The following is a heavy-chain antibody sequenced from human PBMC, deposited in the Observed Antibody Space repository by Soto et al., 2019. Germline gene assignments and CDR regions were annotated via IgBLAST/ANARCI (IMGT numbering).Heavy chain of an antibody. Sequence: ASVKVSCKASGYTFTGYYMHCVRQAPGQGLEWMGWINPNSGGTNYAQKFQGRVTTTRDTSISTAYMELSRLRSDDTAVYYCFTYDSSGYYYYFDYWGQGTLVTVSS. V-gene: IGHV1-2*02. CDR2: INPNSGGT. CDR3: FTYDSSGYYYYFDY. D-gene: IGHD3-22*01. CDR1: GYTFTGYY. J-gene: IGHJ4*02.